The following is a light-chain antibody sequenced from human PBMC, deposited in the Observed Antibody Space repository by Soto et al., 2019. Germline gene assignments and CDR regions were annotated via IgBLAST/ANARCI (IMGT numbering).Light chain of an antibody. CDR3: MQALQTPYT. Sequence: DFVMTQSPLSLSVTPGESASISCRSSQSLLHSNGYDYLDWYLQRPGQSPQLLISLSSNRASGVPDRFSGSGSGTDSTLKISGVEAEDVGVYYCMQALQTPYTFGQGTKLEI. CDR2: LSS. V-gene: IGKV2-28*01. J-gene: IGKJ2*01. CDR1: QSLLHSNGYDY.